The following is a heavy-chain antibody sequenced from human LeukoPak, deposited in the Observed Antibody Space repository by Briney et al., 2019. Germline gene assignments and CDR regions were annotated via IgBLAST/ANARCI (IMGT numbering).Heavy chain of an antibody. Sequence: PGGSLRLSCAASGFKLSNYSMNWVRQAPGKGLEWVSSTGSNGRSAYYADSVKGRFTVSRDNAKNSLCLQMNSLRDEDTAVYYCVRDHEWSLDNWGQGTMVTVSS. CDR3: VRDHEWSLDN. D-gene: IGHD2-8*01. CDR2: TGSNGRSA. V-gene: IGHV3-48*02. CDR1: GFKLSNYS. J-gene: IGHJ3*02.